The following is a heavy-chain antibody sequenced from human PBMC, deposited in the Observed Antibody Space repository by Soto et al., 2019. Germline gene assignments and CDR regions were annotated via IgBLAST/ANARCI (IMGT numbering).Heavy chain of an antibody. J-gene: IGHJ6*02. CDR3: ARDKRYSSSWFPGYYGMDV. V-gene: IGHV4-59*01. D-gene: IGHD6-13*01. CDR2: IYYSGST. CDR1: GGSISSYY. Sequence: SETLSLTCTVSGGSISSYYCSWIRQPPGKGLEWIGYIYYSGSTNYNPSLKSRVTISVDTSKNQFSLKLSSVTAADTAVYYCARDKRYSSSWFPGYYGMDVWGQGTPVTVSS.